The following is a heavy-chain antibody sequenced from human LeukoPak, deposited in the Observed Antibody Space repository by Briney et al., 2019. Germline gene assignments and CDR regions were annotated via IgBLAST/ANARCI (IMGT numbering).Heavy chain of an antibody. D-gene: IGHD2-15*01. CDR3: AKDTCSGGSCYYYYGMDV. V-gene: IGHV3-23*01. Sequence: GGSLILSCAASGFTFSSYAMSWVRQAPGKGLEWVSAISGSGGSTYYADSVKGRFTISRDNAKNTLYLQMISLRAEDTAVYYCAKDTCSGGSCYYYYGMDVWGQGTTVTVSS. CDR2: ISGSGGST. CDR1: GFTFSSYA. J-gene: IGHJ6*02.